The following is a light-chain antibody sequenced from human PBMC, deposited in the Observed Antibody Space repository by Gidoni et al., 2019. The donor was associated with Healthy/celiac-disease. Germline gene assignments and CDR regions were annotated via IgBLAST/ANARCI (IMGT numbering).Light chain of an antibody. CDR3: QQYNSYSLCS. CDR2: KAS. Sequence: DIQLTPSPSTLSASVGDRVTITCRASQSISSWLAWYQQKPGKAPKLLIYKASSLESGVPSRFSGSGSGTEFTLTISSLQPDDFETYYCQQYNSYSLCSFGQGTKLEIK. CDR1: QSISSW. J-gene: IGKJ2*04. V-gene: IGKV1-5*03.